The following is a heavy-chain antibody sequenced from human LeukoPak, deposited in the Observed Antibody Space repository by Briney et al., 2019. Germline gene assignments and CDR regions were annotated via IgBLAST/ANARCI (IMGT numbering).Heavy chain of an antibody. V-gene: IGHV3-49*04. D-gene: IGHD3/OR15-3a*01. CDR2: IRSKAYGGTT. Sequence: GGSLRLSCAASGFTFSSYSMNWVRQAPGKGLEWVGFIRSKAYGGTTEYAASVKGRFTISRDDSKSIAYLQMNSLKTEDTAVYYCTRDGGDWIPRGGDYWGQGTLVTVSS. J-gene: IGHJ4*02. CDR3: TRDGGDWIPRGGDY. CDR1: GFTFSSYS.